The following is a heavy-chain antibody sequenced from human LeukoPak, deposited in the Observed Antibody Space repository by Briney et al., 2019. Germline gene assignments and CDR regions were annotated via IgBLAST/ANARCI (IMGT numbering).Heavy chain of an antibody. CDR1: GFTFSVYG. D-gene: IGHD6-6*01. V-gene: IGHV3-48*01. CDR3: ARRPPTGAALDY. J-gene: IGHJ4*02. CDR2: ISSSTSTI. Sequence: GGSLRLSCAASGFTFSVYGMNWVRQAPGKGLEWISYISSSTSTINYADSVKGRFTISRENANNSLFLQMNSLRVEDTAVYYCARRPPTGAALDYWGQGTLVTVSS.